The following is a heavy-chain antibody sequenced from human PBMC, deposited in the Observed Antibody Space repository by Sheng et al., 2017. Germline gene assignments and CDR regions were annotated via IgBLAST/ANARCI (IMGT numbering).Heavy chain of an antibody. CDR2: ISSSGSTI. CDR1: GFTFSSYE. V-gene: IGHV3-48*03. J-gene: IGHJ4*02. Sequence: PGGSLRLSCAASGFTFSSYEMNWVRQAPGKGLEWVSYISSSGSTIYYADSVKGRFTISRDNAKNSLYLQMNSLRAEDTAVYYCARVGLWSDFDYWGQGTLVTVSS. D-gene: IGHD5-18*01. CDR3: ARVGLWSDFDY.